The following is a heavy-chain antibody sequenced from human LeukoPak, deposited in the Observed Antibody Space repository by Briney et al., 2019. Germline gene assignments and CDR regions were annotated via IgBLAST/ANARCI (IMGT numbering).Heavy chain of an antibody. CDR1: GGSFSGYY. D-gene: IGHD3-10*01. J-gene: IGHJ4*02. Sequence: SETLSLTCAVYGGSFSGYYWTWIRQPPGKGLEWIGEINHSGNTNYNPSLKSRVTISVDTSKNQFSLNLSSVTAADTAVYYCARGRDYYGSGRFDYWGQGTLVTVSS. V-gene: IGHV4-34*01. CDR3: ARGRDYYGSGRFDY. CDR2: INHSGNT.